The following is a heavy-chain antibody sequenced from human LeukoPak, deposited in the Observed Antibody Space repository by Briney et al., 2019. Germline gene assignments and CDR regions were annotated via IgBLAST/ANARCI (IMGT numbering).Heavy chain of an antibody. CDR1: GFTFSDYY. V-gene: IGHV3-11*01. D-gene: IGHD3-22*01. CDR2: ISSSGSTI. CDR3: ARGDGDSDSNGVLMGWFDP. J-gene: IGHJ5*02. Sequence: GGSLRLSCAASGFTFSDYYMSWIRQAPGKGLEWVSYISSSGSTIYYADSVKGRFTISRDNAKNSLYLQMNSLRAEDTAVYYCARGDGDSDSNGVLMGWFDPWGQGTLVTVSS.